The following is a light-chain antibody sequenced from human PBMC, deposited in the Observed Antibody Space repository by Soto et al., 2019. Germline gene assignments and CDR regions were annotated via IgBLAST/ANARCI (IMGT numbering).Light chain of an antibody. CDR2: GAS. J-gene: IGKJ1*01. Sequence: EVVLTQSPGTLSLSPGERATLCCRASQSVSSSYLAWYQRKPGQAPRPLIYGASSRAIGIPDRFSGSGSGTDFTLTISRLGPEDFAVYYCQQYGSSPWTFGQGTKVDIK. CDR1: QSVSSSY. V-gene: IGKV3-20*01. CDR3: QQYGSSPWT.